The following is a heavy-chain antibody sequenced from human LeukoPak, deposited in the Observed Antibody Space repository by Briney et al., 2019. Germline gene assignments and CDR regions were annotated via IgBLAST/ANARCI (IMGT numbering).Heavy chain of an antibody. CDR3: ARDSYGMDV. CDR1: GFTFSNYA. V-gene: IGHV3-30*04. Sequence: GRSLRLSCAASGFTFSNYAMHWVRQAPGRGLEWVAIISYDGSNKYYADSVKGRFTISRDNSKNTLDLQMNSLRVEDTAVYYCARDSYGMDVWGQGTTVTVSS. CDR2: ISYDGSNK. J-gene: IGHJ6*02.